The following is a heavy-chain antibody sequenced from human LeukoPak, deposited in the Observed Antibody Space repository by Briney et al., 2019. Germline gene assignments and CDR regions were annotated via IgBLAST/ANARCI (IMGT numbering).Heavy chain of an antibody. CDR2: IYYSGST. V-gene: IGHV4-31*03. CDR1: GGSISSGGYY. CDR3: ASAAIGGYYFDY. J-gene: IGHJ4*02. Sequence: SETLFLTCTVSGGSISSGGYYWSWIRQHPGKGLEWIGYIYYSGSTYYNPSLKSRVTISVDTSKNQFSLKLSSVTAADTAVYYCASAAIGGYYFDYWGQGTLVTVSS. D-gene: IGHD2-2*02.